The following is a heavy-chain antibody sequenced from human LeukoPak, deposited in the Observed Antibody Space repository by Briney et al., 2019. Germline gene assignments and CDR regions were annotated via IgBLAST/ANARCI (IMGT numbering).Heavy chain of an antibody. CDR1: GFTFSSYS. V-gene: IGHV3-48*01. J-gene: IGHJ4*02. D-gene: IGHD5-18*01. CDR3: AKSDTAMADY. Sequence: PGGSLRLSCAASGFTFSSYSMNWVRQAPGKGLEWVSYISSSSSTIYYADSVKGRFTISRDNAKNSLYLQMNSLRAEDTAVYYCAKSDTAMADYWGQGTLVTVSS. CDR2: ISSSSSTI.